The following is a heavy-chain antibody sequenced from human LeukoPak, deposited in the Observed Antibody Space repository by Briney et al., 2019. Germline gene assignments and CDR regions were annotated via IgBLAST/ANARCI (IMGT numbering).Heavy chain of an antibody. Sequence: GGSLRLSCAASGFTFSNYEMNWVRQAPGKGLEWVAYISSSGSTKYYADSVKGRFTISRDNAKNSLYLQMNSLRVEDTGVYYCARGPAYTYGLGYYYYMDVWGKGTTFTVSS. CDR1: GFTFSNYE. J-gene: IGHJ6*03. CDR2: ISSSGSTK. D-gene: IGHD5-18*01. V-gene: IGHV3-48*03. CDR3: ARGPAYTYGLGYYYYMDV.